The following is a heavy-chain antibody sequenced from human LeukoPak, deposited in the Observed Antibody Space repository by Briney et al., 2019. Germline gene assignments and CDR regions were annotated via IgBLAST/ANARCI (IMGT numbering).Heavy chain of an antibody. D-gene: IGHD3-10*01. CDR1: GYTFTSYG. CDR3: AREAASYYYGSGSYYY. V-gene: IGHV1-18*01. Sequence: ASVKVSCRASGYTFTSYGISWVRQAPGQGLEWMGGIIPIFGTANYAQKLQGRVTMTTDTSTSTAYMELRSLRSDDTAVYYCAREAASYYYGSGSYYYWGQGTLVTVSS. J-gene: IGHJ4*02. CDR2: IIPIFGTA.